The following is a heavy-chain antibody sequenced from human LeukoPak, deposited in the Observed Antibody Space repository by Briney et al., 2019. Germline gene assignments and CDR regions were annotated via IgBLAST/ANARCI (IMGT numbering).Heavy chain of an antibody. CDR3: ARHVGRYNRNRLQYYYYMDV. Sequence: SETLSLTCTVSGGSISSYYWSWIRQPPGKGLEWIGYIYTSGSTNYNPSLKSRVTISVDTSKNQFSLKLSSVTAADTAVYYCARHVGRYNRNRLQYYYYMDVWGKGTTVTVSS. CDR2: IYTSGST. D-gene: IGHD1-14*01. J-gene: IGHJ6*03. CDR1: GGSISSYY. V-gene: IGHV4-4*09.